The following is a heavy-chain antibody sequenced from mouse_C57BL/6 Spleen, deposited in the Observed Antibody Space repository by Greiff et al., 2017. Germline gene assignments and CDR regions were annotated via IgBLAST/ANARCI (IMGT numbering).Heavy chain of an antibody. V-gene: IGHV1-82*01. Sequence: VQLQQSGPELVKPGASVKISCKASGYAFSSSWMNWVKQRPGKGLEWIGRIYPGDGGTNYNGKFTGKATVTVDKSSSTASMQLSSLTSEDSAVYYCARNYDFDPYYAVGCRGHRTSVTVAS. CDR3: ARNYDFDPYYAVGC. D-gene: IGHD2-4*01. J-gene: IGHJ4*01. CDR1: GYAFSSSW. CDR2: IYPGDGGT.